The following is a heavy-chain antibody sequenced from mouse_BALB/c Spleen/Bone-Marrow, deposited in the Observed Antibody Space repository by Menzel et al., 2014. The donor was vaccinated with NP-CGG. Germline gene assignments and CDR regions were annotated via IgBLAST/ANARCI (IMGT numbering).Heavy chain of an antibody. V-gene: IGHV1S81*02. D-gene: IGHD2-1*01. J-gene: IGHJ2*01. CDR1: SYTFTSYW. CDR3: VVMTTMVGFTGC. CDR2: INPSNGRT. Sequence: LQLVESGAELVKPGASVKLACKASSYTFTSYWMHWVKQRPGQGLEWIGEINPSNGRTNYNKQFKSKATLTVDKSSSTAYMQLNGPTSADSAVYCCVVMTTMVGFTGCGGQGTPRTGYS.